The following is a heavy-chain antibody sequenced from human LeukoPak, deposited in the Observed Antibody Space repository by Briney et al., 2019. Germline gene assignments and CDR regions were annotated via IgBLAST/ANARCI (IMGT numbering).Heavy chain of an antibody. J-gene: IGHJ4*02. Sequence: SETLSLTCAVYGGSFSGYYWSWIRQPPGKGLEWIGEINHSGSTNYNPSLKRRVTISVDTSKNPFSLQLSSLTAADTAVYYCAGAATLYSSGWYYYFYYWGQGTLVTVSS. CDR3: AGAATLYSSGWYYYFYY. CDR2: INHSGST. D-gene: IGHD6-19*01. CDR1: GGSFSGYY. V-gene: IGHV4-34*01.